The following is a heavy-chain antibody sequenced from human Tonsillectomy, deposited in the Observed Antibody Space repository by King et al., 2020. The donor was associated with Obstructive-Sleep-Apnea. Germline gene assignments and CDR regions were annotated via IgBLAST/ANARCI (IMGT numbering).Heavy chain of an antibody. V-gene: IGHV3-7*01. CDR3: ARTYSTSWQPNDDS. CDR2: IKQYGSEK. J-gene: IGHJ4*02. Sequence: VQLVESGGGLVQPGGSLRLSCAASGFTFSSYWMSWVRQAPGKGLHWVANIKQYGSEKYCVDSVKGRFTGSRDNATNSVYLQMNSLRAEDTAVYYCARTYSTSWQPNDDSWGQGTRVTVSS. D-gene: IGHD6-13*01. CDR1: GFTFSSYW.